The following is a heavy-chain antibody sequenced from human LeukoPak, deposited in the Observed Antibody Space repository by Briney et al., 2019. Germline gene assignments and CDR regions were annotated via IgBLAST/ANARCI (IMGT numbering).Heavy chain of an antibody. D-gene: IGHD6-13*01. V-gene: IGHV3-23*01. CDR3: AKAPMKDTWYLHFDY. Sequence: GGSLRLSCVASGFTFSSYAMTWVRQAPGKGLEWVSAITNSGGSTYYADSVKGRFTISRDNSKNTLYLQINSLRAEDTAIYYCAKAPMKDTWYLHFDYWGQGTLVTVSS. CDR1: GFTFSSYA. CDR2: ITNSGGST. J-gene: IGHJ4*02.